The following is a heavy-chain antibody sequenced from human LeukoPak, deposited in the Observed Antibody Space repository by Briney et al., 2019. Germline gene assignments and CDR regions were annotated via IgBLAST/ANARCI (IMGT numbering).Heavy chain of an antibody. CDR2: IGGSGDST. D-gene: IGHD2/OR15-2a*01. V-gene: IGHV3-23*01. Sequence: GGSLRLSRAASGFTFNTYAMSWVRQAPGKGLDWVSTIGGSGDSTNYADSVKGRFTISRDNSKNMLYLQTHSLRVEDTAVYYCAKGKGTSSSSIDWWGQGTLVTVSS. CDR3: AKGKGTSSSSIDW. CDR1: GFTFNTYA. J-gene: IGHJ4*02.